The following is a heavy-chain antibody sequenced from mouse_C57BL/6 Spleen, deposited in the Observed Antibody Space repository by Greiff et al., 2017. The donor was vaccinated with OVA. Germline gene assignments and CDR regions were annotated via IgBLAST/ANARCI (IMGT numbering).Heavy chain of an antibody. CDR1: GYSFTDYN. V-gene: IGHV1-39*01. Sequence: VQLKQSGPELVKPGASVKISCKASGYSFTDYNMNWVKQSNGKSLEWIGVINPNYGTTSYNQKFKGKATLTVDQSSSTAYMQLNSLTSEDSAVYYCAGDYDEGHYYAMDYWGQGTSVTVSS. J-gene: IGHJ4*01. D-gene: IGHD2-4*01. CDR2: INPNYGTT. CDR3: AGDYDEGHYYAMDY.